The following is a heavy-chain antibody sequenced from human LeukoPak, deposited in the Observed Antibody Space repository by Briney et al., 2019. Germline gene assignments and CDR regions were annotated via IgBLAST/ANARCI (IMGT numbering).Heavy chain of an antibody. CDR3: AREIVAKPYYYYGMDV. D-gene: IGHD5-12*01. Sequence: SQTLSLTYAISGDSVSSNSAAWNWIRQSPSRGLEWLGSTYYRSERYNDYAVSVKSRITINPDTSKNQFSLQLNSVTPEDTAVYYCAREIVAKPYYYYGMDVWGQGTTVTVSS. V-gene: IGHV6-1*01. J-gene: IGHJ6*02. CDR2: TYYRSERYN. CDR1: GDSVSSNSAA.